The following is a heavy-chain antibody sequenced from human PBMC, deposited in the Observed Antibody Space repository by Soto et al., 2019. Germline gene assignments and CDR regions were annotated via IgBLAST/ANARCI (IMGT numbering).Heavy chain of an antibody. V-gene: IGHV3-7*05. CDR1: GFTFSSYW. Sequence: GGSLRLSCAASGFTFSSYWMSWVRQAPGKGLEWVANIKQDGSEKYYVDSVKGRFTISRDNAKNSLYLQMNSLRAEDTAVYYCARDLGQQLVAHTNWFDPWGQGTLVTVSS. J-gene: IGHJ5*02. CDR2: IKQDGSEK. D-gene: IGHD6-13*01. CDR3: ARDLGQQLVAHTNWFDP.